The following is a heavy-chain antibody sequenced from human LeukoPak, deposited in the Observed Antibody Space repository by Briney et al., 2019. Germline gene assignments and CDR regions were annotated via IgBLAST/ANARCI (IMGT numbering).Heavy chain of an antibody. Sequence: SETLSLTCTVSGGSISSSSYYWGWIRQPPGKGLEWIGSIYYSGSTYYNPSLKSRVTISVDTSKNQFSLKLSSVTAADTAVYYCASTETIVGATHYWGQGTLVTVSS. CDR2: IYYSGST. J-gene: IGHJ4*02. D-gene: IGHD1-26*01. V-gene: IGHV4-39*01. CDR3: ASTETIVGATHY. CDR1: GGSISSSSYY.